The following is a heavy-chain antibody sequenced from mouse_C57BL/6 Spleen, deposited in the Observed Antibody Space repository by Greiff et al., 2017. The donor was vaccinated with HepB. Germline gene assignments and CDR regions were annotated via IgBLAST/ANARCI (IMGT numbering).Heavy chain of an antibody. J-gene: IGHJ1*03. Sequence: EVQVVESGGGLVKPGGSLKLSCAASGFTFSDYGMHWVRQAPEKGLEWVAYISSGSSTIYYADTVKGRFTISRDNAKNTLFLQMTSLRSEDTAMYYCARPDYYGSSYVWYFDVWGTGTTVTVSS. CDR2: ISSGSSTI. CDR3: ARPDYYGSSYVWYFDV. D-gene: IGHD1-1*01. CDR1: GFTFSDYG. V-gene: IGHV5-17*01.